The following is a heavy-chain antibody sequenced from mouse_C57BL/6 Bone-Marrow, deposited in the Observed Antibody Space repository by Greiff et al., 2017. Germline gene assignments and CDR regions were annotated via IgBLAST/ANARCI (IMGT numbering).Heavy chain of an antibody. V-gene: IGHV1-7*01. J-gene: IGHJ3*01. D-gene: IGHD2-4*01. CDR1: GYTFTSYW. Sequence: VHLVESGAELAKPGASVKPSCKASGYTFTSYWMHWVKQRPGQGLEWIGYLNPSSGYTKYNQKFKDKATLTADKSSSTAYMQLSSLTYEDSAVYYCARDDYDEWFAYWGQGTLVTVSA. CDR2: LNPSSGYT. CDR3: ARDDYDEWFAY.